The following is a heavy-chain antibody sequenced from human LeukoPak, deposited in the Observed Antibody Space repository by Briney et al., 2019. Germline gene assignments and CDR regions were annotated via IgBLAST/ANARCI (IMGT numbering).Heavy chain of an antibody. CDR1: GFTFSSYW. J-gene: IGHJ4*02. Sequence: PGGSLRLSCAASGFTFSSYWMHWVRHAPGKGLVWVLRIHSDGSSTSYAESVKGRFTISRDNAKNTLYLQMNSLRAEDTAVYYCAREGIAVAGRYYFDYWGQGTLVTVSS. CDR2: IHSDGSST. CDR3: AREGIAVAGRYYFDY. V-gene: IGHV3-74*01. D-gene: IGHD6-19*01.